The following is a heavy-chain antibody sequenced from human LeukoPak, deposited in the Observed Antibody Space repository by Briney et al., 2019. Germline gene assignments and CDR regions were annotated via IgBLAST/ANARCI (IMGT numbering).Heavy chain of an antibody. CDR3: ARAHTSSCSGGSCPFFLDY. V-gene: IGHV4-4*07. J-gene: IGHJ4*02. D-gene: IGHD2-15*01. Sequence: SETLALTCTVSGGSISSYYWSWIRQPAGKGLEGIGRIYSTGTPDYNPSLKSRVTMSLDTSKNQVSLRLSSVTAADTAVYYCARAHTSSCSGGSCPFFLDYWGQGTLVTVSS. CDR2: IYSTGTP. CDR1: GGSISSYY.